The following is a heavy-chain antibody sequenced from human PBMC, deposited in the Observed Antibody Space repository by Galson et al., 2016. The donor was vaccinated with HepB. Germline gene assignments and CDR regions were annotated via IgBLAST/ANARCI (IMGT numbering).Heavy chain of an antibody. CDR1: GYIFSSYA. CDR2: INPGSGNT. CDR3: ARDDGNDWCLNL. J-gene: IGHJ4*02. Sequence: SVKVSCKASGYIFSSYAIHWVRQAPGQRLEWMGWINPGSGNTKYSQKFQGRVTITRDTSASTVYMELSRLRSEDTALYSCARDDGNDWCLNLWGQGTLVTVSS. V-gene: IGHV1-3*01. D-gene: IGHD2-8*02.